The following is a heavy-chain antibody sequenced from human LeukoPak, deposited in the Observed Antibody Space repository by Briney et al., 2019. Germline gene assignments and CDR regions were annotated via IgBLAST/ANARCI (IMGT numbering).Heavy chain of an antibody. Sequence: PGGSLRLSCAASGFTFSSYAMSWVRQAPGKGREWVSAISGSDGGTYYADSVKGRFTISRDNSNNTLYLQMNSLRAEDTAVYYCAKDRIELSYWGQGTMVTVSS. CDR3: AKDRIELSY. D-gene: IGHD2-15*01. V-gene: IGHV3-23*01. J-gene: IGHJ4*02. CDR2: ISGSDGGT. CDR1: GFTFSSYA.